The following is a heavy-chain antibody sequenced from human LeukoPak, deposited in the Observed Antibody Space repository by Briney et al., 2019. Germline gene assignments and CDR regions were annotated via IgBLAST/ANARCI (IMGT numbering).Heavy chain of an antibody. V-gene: IGHV3-23*01. CDR3: AKDRGHCVNGVCHNYYYMDV. J-gene: IGHJ6*03. CDR1: GFTFSSYA. CDR2: ISGSGGRT. D-gene: IGHD2-8*01. Sequence: GGSLRLSCAASGFTFSSYAMSWVRQAPGKGLEWVSTISGSGGRTDYADSVKGWFTISRDNSKNTLFIQLNSLRAEDTAVYYCAKDRGHCVNGVCHNYYYMDVWGKGTTVTVSS.